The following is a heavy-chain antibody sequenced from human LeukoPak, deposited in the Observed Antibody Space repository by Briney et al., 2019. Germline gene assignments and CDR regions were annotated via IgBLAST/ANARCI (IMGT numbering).Heavy chain of an antibody. CDR3: ARRSSSWYSYYYYGMDV. V-gene: IGHV1-8*01. J-gene: IGHJ6*02. D-gene: IGHD6-13*01. Sequence: ASVKVSCKASGYTFTSYDINWVRQATGQGLEWMGWMNPNSGNTGYAQKFQGRVTMTRNTSISTAYMELSSLRSEDTALYYCARRSSSWYSYYYYGMDVWGQGPTVTVS. CDR2: MNPNSGNT. CDR1: GYTFTSYD.